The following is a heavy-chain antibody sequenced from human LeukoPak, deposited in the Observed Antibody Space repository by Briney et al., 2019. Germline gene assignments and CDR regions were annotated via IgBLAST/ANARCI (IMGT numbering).Heavy chain of an antibody. CDR2: VRYDGTTK. CDR3: AKVWRLVPAFDI. Sequence: PGGSLRLSCAASGFTFGTYGMHWVRQAPGKGLEWVAFVRYDGTTKHYALFVKGRFTISRDNSKNTLYLQMNSLRAEDTAVYYCAKVWRLVPAFDIWGQGTMVTVSS. V-gene: IGHV3-30*02. J-gene: IGHJ3*02. D-gene: IGHD6-19*01. CDR1: GFTFGTYG.